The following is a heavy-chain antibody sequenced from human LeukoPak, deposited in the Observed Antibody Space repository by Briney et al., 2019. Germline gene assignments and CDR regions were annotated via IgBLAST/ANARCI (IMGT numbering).Heavy chain of an antibody. Sequence: ASVKVSCKASGYTFTGYYMHWVRQAPGHGLEWMGWINPNSGGTNYAQKFQGRVTMTRDTSISTAYMELSRLRSDDTAVYYCARYVDIVATSLFDYWGQGTLVTVSS. J-gene: IGHJ4*02. CDR3: ARYVDIVATSLFDY. V-gene: IGHV1-2*02. CDR1: GYTFTGYY. D-gene: IGHD5-12*01. CDR2: INPNSGGT.